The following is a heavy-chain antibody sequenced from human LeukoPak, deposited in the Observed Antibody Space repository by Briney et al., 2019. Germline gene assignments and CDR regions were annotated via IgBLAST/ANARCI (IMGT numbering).Heavy chain of an antibody. D-gene: IGHD3-9*01. V-gene: IGHV4-39*07. J-gene: IGHJ4*02. Sequence: SETLSLTCTVSGGSISSSSYYWGWIRQPPVKGLEWIGSIYYSGSTYYNPSLRSRVTISVDTSKNQFSLKLSSVTAADTAVYYCARGNRYFDWWDYWGQGTLVTVSS. CDR3: ARGNRYFDWWDY. CDR1: GGSISSSSYY. CDR2: IYYSGST.